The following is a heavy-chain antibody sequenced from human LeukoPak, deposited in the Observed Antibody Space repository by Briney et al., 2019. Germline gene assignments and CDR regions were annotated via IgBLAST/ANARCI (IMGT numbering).Heavy chain of an antibody. CDR2: INTNTGNP. J-gene: IGHJ4*02. D-gene: IGHD2-15*01. Sequence: GASVKVSCKASGYTFTGYYMHWVRQAPGQGLEWMGWINTNTGNPTYAQGFTGRFVFSLDTSVSTAYLQISSLKAEDTAVYYCARESSFRWGYSTVVSLSDYWGQGTLVTVSS. CDR1: GYTFTGYY. CDR3: ARESSFRWGYSTVVSLSDY. V-gene: IGHV7-4-1*02.